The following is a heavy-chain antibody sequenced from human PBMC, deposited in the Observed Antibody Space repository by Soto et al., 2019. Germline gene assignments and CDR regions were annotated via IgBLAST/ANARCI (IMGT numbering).Heavy chain of an antibody. CDR2: IYHSGST. Sequence: QLQLQESGSGLVKPSQTLSLTCAVSGGSISSGGYSWSWIRQPPGKGLEWIGYIYHSGSTYYNPSLKGRVTIAVDRAKNQVSLKLSSATAADTAVYYCAAGAGLPRYYWGQGTLVTVSS. J-gene: IGHJ4*02. D-gene: IGHD5-12*01. V-gene: IGHV4-30-2*01. CDR3: AAGAGLPRYY. CDR1: GGSISSGGYS.